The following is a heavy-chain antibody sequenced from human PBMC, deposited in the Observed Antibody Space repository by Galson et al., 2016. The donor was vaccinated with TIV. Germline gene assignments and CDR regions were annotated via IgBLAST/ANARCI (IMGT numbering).Heavy chain of an antibody. D-gene: IGHD3-22*01. J-gene: IGHJ4*02. V-gene: IGHV1-24*01. CDR3: ATVAWFPGLSLDN. CDR1: GDSLSDLS. Sequence: SVKVSCKVSGDSLSDLSMHWVRQAPGKGLEWMAGFDPEQHKKIYAQKLQGRVTITADTSTDTAYMELGSLRFEDTAVYYCATVAWFPGLSLDNWGQGTLVTVSS. CDR2: FDPEQHKK.